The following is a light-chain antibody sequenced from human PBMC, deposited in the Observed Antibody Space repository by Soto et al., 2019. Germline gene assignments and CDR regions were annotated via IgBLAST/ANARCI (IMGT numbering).Light chain of an antibody. Sequence: EIVLTQSPVTLSLSPGERATLSCRASQSVSSYLAWYQQKPGQAPRLLIYDASNRATGIPARFSGSGSGTNFTLTISSLEPEDFAVYYCKQRSNWQVTFGQGTRLEIK. J-gene: IGKJ5*01. CDR1: QSVSSY. V-gene: IGKV3-11*01. CDR3: KQRSNWQVT. CDR2: DAS.